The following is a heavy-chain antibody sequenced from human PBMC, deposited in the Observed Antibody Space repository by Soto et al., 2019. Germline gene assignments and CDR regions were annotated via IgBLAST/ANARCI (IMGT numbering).Heavy chain of an antibody. Sequence: EVQLVESGGGLVQPGRSLRLSCAASGFTFDDYAMHWVRQAPGKGLEWGSGINWNSGSIGYADSVKGRFTISRDNAKNGLYLQMKSLRAEDTALYYCAKGHSCGWSDAFDIWGQGTMVTVSS. V-gene: IGHV3-9*01. J-gene: IGHJ3*02. CDR1: GFTFDDYA. CDR3: AKGHSCGWSDAFDI. D-gene: IGHD6-19*01. CDR2: INWNSGSI.